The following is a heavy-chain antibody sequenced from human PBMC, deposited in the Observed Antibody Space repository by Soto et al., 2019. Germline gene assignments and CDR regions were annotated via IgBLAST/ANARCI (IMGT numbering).Heavy chain of an antibody. CDR2: IRSKTYGGTT. CDR1: GFTFGDYA. D-gene: IGHD2-21*01. Sequence: PGGSLRLSCTTSGFTFGDYAMSWFRQAPGKGLEWISVIRSKTYGGTTEYAASVKDRFTISRDDSKSVAYLQMNSLKTEDTAVYYCTKCGRSPYFDYWGQGSLVTVSS. V-gene: IGHV3-49*03. J-gene: IGHJ4*02. CDR3: TKCGRSPYFDY.